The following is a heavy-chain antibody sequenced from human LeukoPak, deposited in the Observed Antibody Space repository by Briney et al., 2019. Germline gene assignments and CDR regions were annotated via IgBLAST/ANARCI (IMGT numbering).Heavy chain of an antibody. CDR2: IYYSGST. V-gene: IGHV4-59*08. Sequence: PSETLSLTCTVSGGSISSYYWSWIRQPPGKGLEWIGYIYYSGSTNYNPSLKSRLTISVDTSKNQFSLKLSSVTATDTAVYYCASLATVTQGYFDSWGQGTLVTVSS. CDR1: GGSISSYY. CDR3: ASLATVTQGYFDS. J-gene: IGHJ4*02. D-gene: IGHD4-17*01.